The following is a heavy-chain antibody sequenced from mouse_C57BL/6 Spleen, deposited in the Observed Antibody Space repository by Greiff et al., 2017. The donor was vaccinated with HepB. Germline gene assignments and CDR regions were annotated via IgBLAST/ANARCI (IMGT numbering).Heavy chain of an antibody. Sequence: QVQLQQSGPELVKPGASVKISCKASGYAFSSSWMNWVKQRPGKGLEWIGRIYPGDGDTNYNGKFKGKATLTADKSSSTAYMQLSSLTSEDSAVYFWARELGRDAMDYWGQGTSVTVSS. CDR2: IYPGDGDT. V-gene: IGHV1-82*01. CDR1: GYAFSSSW. J-gene: IGHJ4*01. CDR3: ARELGRDAMDY. D-gene: IGHD4-1*01.